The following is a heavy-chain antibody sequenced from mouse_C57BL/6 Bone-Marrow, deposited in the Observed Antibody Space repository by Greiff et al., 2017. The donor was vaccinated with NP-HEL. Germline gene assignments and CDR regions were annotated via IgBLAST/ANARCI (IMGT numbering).Heavy chain of an antibody. CDR2: IDPEDGDT. V-gene: IGHV14-1*01. Sequence: EVQLQQSGAELVRPGASVKLSCTASGFNIKDYYMHWVKQRPEQGLEWIGRIDPEDGDTEYAPKFQGKATMTADTSYNTAYLQLSSLTSEDTAVYYCTTCPHWYFDVWGTGTTVTVSS. CDR3: TTCPHWYFDV. J-gene: IGHJ1*03. CDR1: GFNIKDYY.